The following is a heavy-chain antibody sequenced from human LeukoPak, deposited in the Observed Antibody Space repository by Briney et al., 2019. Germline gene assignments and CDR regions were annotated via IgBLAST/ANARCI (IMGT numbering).Heavy chain of an antibody. J-gene: IGHJ4*02. Sequence: SETLSLTCTVSGGSISSGGYYWSWTRQHPGKGLEWIGYIYYSGSTYYNPSLKSRVTISVDTSKNQFSLKLSSVTAADTAVYYCATEQQLVINYWGQGTLVTVSS. V-gene: IGHV4-31*03. CDR1: GGSISSGGYY. CDR3: ATEQQLVINY. CDR2: IYYSGST. D-gene: IGHD6-13*01.